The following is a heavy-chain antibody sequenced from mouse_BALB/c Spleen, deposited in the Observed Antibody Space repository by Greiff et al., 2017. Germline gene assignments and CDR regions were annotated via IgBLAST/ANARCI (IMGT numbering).Heavy chain of an antibody. Sequence: EVHLVESGPGLVKPSQSLSLTCSVTGYSITSGYYWNWIRQFPGNKLEWMGYISYDGSNNYNPSLKNRISITRDTSKNQFFLKLNSVTTEDTATYYCASLLRLRYFDYWGQGTTLTVSS. CDR1: GYSITSGYY. CDR3: ASLLRLRYFDY. CDR2: ISYDGSN. V-gene: IGHV3-6*02. D-gene: IGHD1-2*01. J-gene: IGHJ2*01.